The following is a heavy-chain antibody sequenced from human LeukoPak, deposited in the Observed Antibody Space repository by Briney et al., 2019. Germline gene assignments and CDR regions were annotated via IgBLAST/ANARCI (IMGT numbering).Heavy chain of an antibody. CDR2: ISASGGST. CDR3: VKEQSSGYYRVADY. D-gene: IGHD6-19*01. CDR1: GFTFTSYV. Sequence: GGSLRLSCAASGFTFTSYVMTWVRQAPGKGLEWVSGISASGGSTFYADSVKGRFTISRDNSKDTLFLQMNTLRVEDTAVYHCVKEQSSGYYRVADYWGQGTLVTVS. V-gene: IGHV3-23*01. J-gene: IGHJ4*02.